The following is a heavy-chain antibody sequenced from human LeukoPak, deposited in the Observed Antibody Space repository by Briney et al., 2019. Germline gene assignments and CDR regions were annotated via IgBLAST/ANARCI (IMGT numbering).Heavy chain of an antibody. Sequence: GGSLRLSCSASGFGFSDYNMHWVRQAPGKGLVWVSRINPDGSSTSHADSVQGRFTISRDNAKNTLYLQMNSLRAEDTAVYYCVRGLGGTSEYWGQGTLVTVSS. J-gene: IGHJ4*02. V-gene: IGHV3-74*01. CDR1: GFGFSDYN. CDR2: INPDGSST. CDR3: VRGLGGTSEY. D-gene: IGHD4-23*01.